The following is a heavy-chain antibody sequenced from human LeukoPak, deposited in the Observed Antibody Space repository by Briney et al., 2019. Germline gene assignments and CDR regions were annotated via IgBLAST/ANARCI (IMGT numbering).Heavy chain of an antibody. CDR3: AGIQLWFVY. D-gene: IGHD5-18*01. J-gene: IGHJ4*02. Sequence: GGSLRLSCAASGFTFGSYSMNWVRQAPGKGLEWVSYISSSSSTIYYADSVKGRFAISRDNAKNSLYLQMNSLRAEDTAVYYCAGIQLWFVYWGQGTLVTVSS. CDR2: ISSSSSTI. CDR1: GFTFGSYS. V-gene: IGHV3-48*01.